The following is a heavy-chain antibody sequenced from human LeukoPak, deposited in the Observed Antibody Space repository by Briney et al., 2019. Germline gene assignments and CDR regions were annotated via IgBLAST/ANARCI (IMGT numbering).Heavy chain of an antibody. CDR2: IKQDGSEK. Sequence: GSLRLSCAASGFTFSSYWMSWVRQAPGKGLEWVANIKQDGSEKYYVDSVKGRFTISRDNAKNSLYLQMNSLRAEDTAVYYCARETNYDFWSGHLNYYYYYMDVWGKGTTVTVSS. CDR3: ARETNYDFWSGHLNYYYYYMDV. CDR1: GFTFSSYW. D-gene: IGHD3-3*01. J-gene: IGHJ6*03. V-gene: IGHV3-7*01.